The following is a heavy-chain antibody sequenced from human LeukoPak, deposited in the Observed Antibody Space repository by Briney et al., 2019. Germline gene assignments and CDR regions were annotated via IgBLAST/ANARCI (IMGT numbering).Heavy chain of an antibody. Sequence: PSETLSLTCTVSGGSISSSSYYWGWIRQPPGKGLEWIGSIYYSGSTYYNPSLKNRVTISVDTSKNQFSLKLSSVTAADTAVYYCARAEWLRQNLRWFDPWGQGTLVTVSS. CDR2: IYYSGST. CDR1: GGSISSSSYY. J-gene: IGHJ5*02. CDR3: ARAEWLRQNLRWFDP. V-gene: IGHV4-39*01. D-gene: IGHD3-3*01.